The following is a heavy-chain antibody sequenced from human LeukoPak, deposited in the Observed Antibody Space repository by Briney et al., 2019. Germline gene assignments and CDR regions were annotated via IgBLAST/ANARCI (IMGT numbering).Heavy chain of an antibody. CDR1: GFTFSSYW. CDR3: AKDVYSSGTGYFDY. Sequence: PGGSLRLSCAASGFTFSSYWMSWVRQAPGKGLEWVANIKQDGSEKYYVDSVKGRFTISRDNAKNSLYLQMNSLRAEDTALYYCAKDVYSSGTGYFDYWGQGTLVTVSS. J-gene: IGHJ4*02. D-gene: IGHD6-19*01. CDR2: IKQDGSEK. V-gene: IGHV3-7*03.